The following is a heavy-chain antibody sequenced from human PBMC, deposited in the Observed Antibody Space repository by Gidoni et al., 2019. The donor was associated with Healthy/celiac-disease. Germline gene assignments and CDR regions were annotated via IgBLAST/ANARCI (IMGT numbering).Heavy chain of an antibody. CDR1: GFTYSSYG. D-gene: IGHD6-6*01. Sequence: QVQLVESGGGVVQPGRSLRLYCEASGFTYSSYGMHWFSQAPGKGMVWVAVISYDVSNKYYADSVKGRFTISRDNSKNTLYLQMNSLRAEDTAVYYCARTTSSSYYYGMDVWGQGTTVTVSS. CDR2: ISYDVSNK. V-gene: IGHV3-30*03. CDR3: ARTTSSSYYYGMDV. J-gene: IGHJ6*02.